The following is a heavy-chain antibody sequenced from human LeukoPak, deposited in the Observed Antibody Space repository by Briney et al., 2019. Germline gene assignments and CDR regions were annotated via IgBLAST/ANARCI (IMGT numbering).Heavy chain of an antibody. D-gene: IGHD4-17*01. CDR2: IYYSGST. J-gene: IGHJ4*02. CDR1: GGSISSYY. CDR3: ARHATVTTPGY. Sequence: SETLSLTCTVSGGSISSYYWSWIRQPPGKGLEWIGYIYYSGSTNYNPSLKSRVTISVDTSKNQFSLKLSSVTAADTAVYYCARHATVTTPGYWGQGTLVTVSS. V-gene: IGHV4-59*08.